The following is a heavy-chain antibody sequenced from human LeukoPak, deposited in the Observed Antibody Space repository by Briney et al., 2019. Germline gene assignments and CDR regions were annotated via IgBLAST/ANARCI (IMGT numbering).Heavy chain of an antibody. J-gene: IGHJ6*03. Sequence: PGGSLRLSCAASGFTFSSYAMSWVRQAPGKGLEWVSAISGSGGSTYYADSVRGRFTISRDNSKNTLYLQMNSLRAEDTAFYYCARGAGSGYYFYMDVWGKGTTVTVSS. V-gene: IGHV3-23*01. D-gene: IGHD3-10*01. CDR1: GFTFSSYA. CDR3: ARGAGSGYYFYMDV. CDR2: ISGSGGST.